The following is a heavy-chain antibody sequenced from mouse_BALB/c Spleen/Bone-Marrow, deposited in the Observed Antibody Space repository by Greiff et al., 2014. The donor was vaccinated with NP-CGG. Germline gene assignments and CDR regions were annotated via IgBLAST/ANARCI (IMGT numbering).Heavy chain of an antibody. D-gene: IGHD2-1*01. CDR3: ARWGNYGDYAMDY. V-gene: IGHV1S56*01. CDR1: GYTFTSYY. Sequence: VQLQQSGPELAKPGASVRISCKASGYTFTSYYIHWVKQRPGQGLEWIGWIYPGNVNTKYNEKFKGKATLTADKSSSTAYMQLSSLTSEDSAVYFCARWGNYGDYAMDYWGQGTSVTVSS. J-gene: IGHJ4*01. CDR2: IYPGNVNT.